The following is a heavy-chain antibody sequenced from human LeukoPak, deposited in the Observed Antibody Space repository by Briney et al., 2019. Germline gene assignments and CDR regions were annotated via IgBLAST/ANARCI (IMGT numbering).Heavy chain of an antibody. Sequence: GRSLGLSCAASGFTFDDYAMHWVRQAPGKGLEWVSGISWNSGSIGYADSVKGRFTISRDNAKNSLYLQMNSLRAEDTALYYCAKDAAHYSGRKFDYWGQGTLVTVSS. D-gene: IGHD6-13*01. CDR3: AKDAAHYSGRKFDY. J-gene: IGHJ4*02. V-gene: IGHV3-9*01. CDR1: GFTFDDYA. CDR2: ISWNSGSI.